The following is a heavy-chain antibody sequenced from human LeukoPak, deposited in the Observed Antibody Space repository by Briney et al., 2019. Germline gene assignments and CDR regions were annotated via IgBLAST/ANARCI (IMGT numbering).Heavy chain of an antibody. CDR2: MNPNSGNT. CDR1: GYTFTSYD. J-gene: IGHJ4*02. D-gene: IGHD2-15*01. Sequence: ASVKVSCKASGYTFTSYDINWVRQATGQGLEWMGWMNPNSGNTGYAQKFQGRVTMTRNTSISTAYMELSSLRYEDTAVYYCARVWRISPRYCSGGSCYFDYWGQGTLVTVSS. V-gene: IGHV1-8*01. CDR3: ARVWRISPRYCSGGSCYFDY.